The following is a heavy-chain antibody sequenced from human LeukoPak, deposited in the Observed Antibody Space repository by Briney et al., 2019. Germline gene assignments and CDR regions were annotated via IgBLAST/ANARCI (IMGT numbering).Heavy chain of an antibody. CDR1: GFTFSSYA. D-gene: IGHD3-22*01. CDR2: ISGSGGST. J-gene: IGHJ4*02. Sequence: GGSLRLSCAASGFTFSSYAMSWVRQAPGKGLEWVSAISGSGGSTYYADSVKGRLTISRDNSKNTLYLQMNSLRAEDTAVYYCAKDPGLNYYDSSGYIDYWGQGTLVTVSS. CDR3: AKDPGLNYYDSSGYIDY. V-gene: IGHV3-23*01.